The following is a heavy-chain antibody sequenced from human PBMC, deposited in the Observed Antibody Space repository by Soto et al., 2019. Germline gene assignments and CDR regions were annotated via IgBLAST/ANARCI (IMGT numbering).Heavy chain of an antibody. J-gene: IGHJ5*02. CDR2: IYHSGST. Sequence: SETLSLTCAVSGGSISSGGYSWRWIRQPPGKGLEWIGYIYHSGSTYYNPPLKSRVTISVDRSKNQFSLKLSSVTAADTAVYYCARVRYGAFDPWGQGTLVTVSS. CDR3: ARVRYGAFDP. V-gene: IGHV4-30-2*01. CDR1: GGSISSGGYS. D-gene: IGHD1-20*01.